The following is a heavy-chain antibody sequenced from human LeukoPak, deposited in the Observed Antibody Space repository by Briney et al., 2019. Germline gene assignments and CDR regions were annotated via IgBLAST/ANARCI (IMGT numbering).Heavy chain of an antibody. D-gene: IGHD3-3*02. V-gene: IGHV1-8*03. Sequence: ASVKVSCKASGYTFTSYDINWVRQATGQGLEWMGWMNPNSGNTGYAQKFQGRVTITRNTSISTAYMELSSLRSEDTAVYYCARGGHFWSGYYPSYDFDYWGQGTLVTVSS. J-gene: IGHJ4*02. CDR3: ARGGHFWSGYYPSYDFDY. CDR2: MNPNSGNT. CDR1: GYTFTSYD.